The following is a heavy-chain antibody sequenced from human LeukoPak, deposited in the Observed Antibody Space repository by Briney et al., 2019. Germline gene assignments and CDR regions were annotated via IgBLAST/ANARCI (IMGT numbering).Heavy chain of an antibody. Sequence: GSSVKVSCKASGVSFSNYAISWVRQAPGQGLEWMGGVIPSFATATYAQKFQGRVTISADESTSTAYMELRSLRSDDTAVYYCARDCHGGSGSCGSYWGQGTLVTVSS. CDR2: VIPSFATA. CDR3: ARDCHGGSGSCGSY. V-gene: IGHV1-69*01. J-gene: IGHJ4*02. D-gene: IGHD3-10*01. CDR1: GVSFSNYA.